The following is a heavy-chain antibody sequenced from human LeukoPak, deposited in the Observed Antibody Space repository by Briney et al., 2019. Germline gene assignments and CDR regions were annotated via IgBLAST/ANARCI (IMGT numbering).Heavy chain of an antibody. Sequence: ASVKVSCKVSGYTLTELSMHWVRQAPGRGLEWMGGFDPEDGETIYAQMFQGRVTMTEDTSTDTAYMEPSSLRSEDTAVYYCATDWSVSRIVGATPGAFDIWGQGTMVTVSS. V-gene: IGHV1-24*01. CDR3: ATDWSVSRIVGATPGAFDI. J-gene: IGHJ3*02. CDR2: FDPEDGET. CDR1: GYTLTELS. D-gene: IGHD1-26*01.